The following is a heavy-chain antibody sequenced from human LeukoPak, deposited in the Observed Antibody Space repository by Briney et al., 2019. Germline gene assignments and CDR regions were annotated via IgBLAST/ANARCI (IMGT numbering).Heavy chain of an antibody. D-gene: IGHD1-1*01. V-gene: IGHV1-3*02. CDR3: AGETTRGY. CDR1: GYIFTSYS. J-gene: IGHJ4*02. CDR2: SNAGNGNT. Sequence: ASVKVSCKASGYIFTSYSIHWVRQAPGQRLEWVGWSNAGNGNTKYSQQFQGRVTITRDTSASTAYMELSSLRSEDTAVYYCAGETTRGYWGQGTLVTVSS.